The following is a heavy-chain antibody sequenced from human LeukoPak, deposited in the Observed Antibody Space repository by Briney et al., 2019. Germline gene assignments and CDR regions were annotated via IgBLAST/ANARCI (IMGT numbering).Heavy chain of an antibody. CDR3: AREANHYYYYMDV. V-gene: IGHV3-48*01. J-gene: IGHJ6*03. CDR2: ISSSSSTI. Sequence: GSLRLSCAASGFTFSSYSMNWVRQAPGKGLEWVSYISSSSSTIYYADSVKGRFTISRDNAKNSLYLQMNSLRAEDTAVYYCAREANHYYYYMDVWGKGTTVTVSS. CDR1: GFTFSSYS.